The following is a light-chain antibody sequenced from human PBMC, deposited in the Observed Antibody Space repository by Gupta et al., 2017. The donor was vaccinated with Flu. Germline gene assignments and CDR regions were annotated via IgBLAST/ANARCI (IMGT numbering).Light chain of an antibody. J-gene: IGLJ2*01. CDR1: SSDVGGYNY. CDR2: EVS. CDR3: SSYTSSSTLVV. V-gene: IGLV2-14*01. Sequence: ITISCTGTSSDVGGYNYVSWYQQHPGKAPKLMIYEVSNRPSGVSNRFSGSKSGNTASLTITGLQAEDEADYYCSSYTSSSTLVVFGGGTKLTVL.